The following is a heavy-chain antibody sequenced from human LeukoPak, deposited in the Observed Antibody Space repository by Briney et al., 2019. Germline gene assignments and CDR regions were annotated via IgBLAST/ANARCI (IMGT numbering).Heavy chain of an antibody. CDR1: GFSFSVYG. V-gene: IGHV3-23*01. J-gene: IGHJ3*02. Sequence: GGSLRLSCAASGFSFSVYGMNWVRQAPGKGLEWVPAISGSGGSTYYADSVKGRFTISRDNSKNTLYLQMNSLRAEDTAVYYCAKSGPGYYDSSGYAFDIWGQGTMVTVSS. CDR2: ISGSGGST. CDR3: AKSGPGYYDSSGYAFDI. D-gene: IGHD3-22*01.